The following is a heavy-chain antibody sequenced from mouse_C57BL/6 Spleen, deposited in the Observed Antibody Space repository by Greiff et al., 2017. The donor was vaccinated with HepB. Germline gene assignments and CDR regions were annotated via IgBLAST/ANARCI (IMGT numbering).Heavy chain of an antibody. V-gene: IGHV1-53*01. D-gene: IGHD1-1*01. CDR1: GYTFTSYW. CDR3: ARKLRSYFDY. J-gene: IGHJ2*01. CDR2: INPSNGGT. Sequence: QVQLQQSGTDLVKPGASVKLSCKASGYTFTSYWMHWVKQRPGQGLEWIGNINPSNGGTNYNEKFKRKATLTVDKSSSTAYMRLSSLTSEDSAVYYCARKLRSYFDYWGQGTTLTVSS.